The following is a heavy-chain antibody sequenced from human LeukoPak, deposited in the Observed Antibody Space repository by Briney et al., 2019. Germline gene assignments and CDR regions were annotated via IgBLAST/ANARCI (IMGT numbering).Heavy chain of an antibody. CDR3: AKLYSSGWPDGY. CDR2: ISYDGSNK. V-gene: IGHV3-30*18. J-gene: IGHJ4*02. CDR1: GFTFSSYG. Sequence: PGGSLRLSCAASGFTFSSYGMHWVRQAPGKGLEWVAVISYDGSNKYYADSVKGRFTISRDNSKNTLYLQMNSLRAEDTAVYYCAKLYSSGWPDGYWGQGTLVTVSS. D-gene: IGHD6-19*01.